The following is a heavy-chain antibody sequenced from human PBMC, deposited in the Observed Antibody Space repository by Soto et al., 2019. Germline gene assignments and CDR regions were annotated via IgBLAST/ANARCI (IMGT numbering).Heavy chain of an antibody. V-gene: IGHV5-10-1*01. Sequence: EVQLVQSGAEVKKPGESLRISCKGSGYSFTSYWISWVRQMPGKGLEWMGRIDPSDSYTNYSPSFQGHVTISADKSISTAYLQWSSLKASDTAMYYCARPLVVAATGWSGYYYYGMDVWGQGTTVTVSS. CDR1: GYSFTSYW. CDR3: ARPLVVAATGWSGYYYYGMDV. J-gene: IGHJ6*02. CDR2: IDPSDSYT. D-gene: IGHD2-15*01.